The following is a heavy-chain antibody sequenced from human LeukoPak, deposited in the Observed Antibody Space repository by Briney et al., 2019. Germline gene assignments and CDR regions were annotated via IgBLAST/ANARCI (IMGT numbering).Heavy chain of an antibody. J-gene: IGHJ4*02. CDR3: ARVIHYYGSGSPFDY. CDR2: INHSGST. CDR1: GGSFSGYY. Sequence: SETLSLTCAVYGGSFSGYYWSWIRQPPGEGLEWIGEINHSGSTNYNPSLKSRVTISVDTSKNQFSLKLSSVTAADTAVYYCARVIHYYGSGSPFDYWGQGTLVTVSS. V-gene: IGHV4-34*01. D-gene: IGHD3-10*01.